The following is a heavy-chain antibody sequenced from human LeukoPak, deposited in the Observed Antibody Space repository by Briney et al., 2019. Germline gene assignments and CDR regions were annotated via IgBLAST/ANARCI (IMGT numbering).Heavy chain of an antibody. D-gene: IGHD2-2*02. CDR3: ARANNIYCSSTSCYRRYFDY. Sequence: ASVKVSCKASGYTFTSYYMHWMRQAPVQRLEWTAVINPSGDSTSYAQKFQGRVTMTRDMSTSTVYMELSSLRSEDTAVYYCARANNIYCSSTSCYRRYFDYWGQGTLVTVSS. J-gene: IGHJ4*02. V-gene: IGHV1-46*01. CDR2: INPSGDST. CDR1: GYTFTSYY.